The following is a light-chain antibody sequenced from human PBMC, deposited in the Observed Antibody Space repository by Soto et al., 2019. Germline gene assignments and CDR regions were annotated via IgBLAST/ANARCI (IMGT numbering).Light chain of an antibody. Sequence: QSVLTQPRSVSGSPGQPVTISCTGSSSDVGGYNYVSWYQQQPGKAPKLLIYDVTIRTSGVSARFSGSKSGNTASLTISGLQAEDDADYFCCSYEGTYTSFVFGTGTKVTVL. V-gene: IGLV2-11*01. J-gene: IGLJ1*01. CDR2: DVT. CDR3: CSYEGTYTSFV. CDR1: SSDVGGYNY.